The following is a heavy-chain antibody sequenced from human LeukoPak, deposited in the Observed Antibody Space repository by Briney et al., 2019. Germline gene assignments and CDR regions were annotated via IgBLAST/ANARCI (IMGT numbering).Heavy chain of an antibody. CDR2: ISSSSSYI. CDR3: ARGIPLYRGYCYYMDV. Sequence: GGSLRLSCAASGFTFSSYSMNWVRQAPGKGLEWVSSISSSSSYIYYADSVKGRFTISRDNAKNSLYLQMNSLRAEDTAVYYCARGIPLYRGYCYYMDVWGKGTTVTVSS. V-gene: IGHV3-21*01. D-gene: IGHD2-21*01. J-gene: IGHJ6*03. CDR1: GFTFSSYS.